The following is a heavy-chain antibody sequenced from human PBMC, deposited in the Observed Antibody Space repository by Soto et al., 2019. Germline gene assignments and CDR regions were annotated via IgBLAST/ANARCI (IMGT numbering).Heavy chain of an antibody. Sequence: EVQLVESGGGLVQPGRSLRLSCAASGFTFDDYAMHWVRQAPGKGLEWVSGISWNSGSIGYADSVKGRFTISRDNAKNALYLQMNSLRAEVTALYYCAKERATMWYYYDGMDVWVQGTTVTVSS. D-gene: IGHD5-12*01. CDR1: GFTFDDYA. V-gene: IGHV3-9*01. CDR2: ISWNSGSI. J-gene: IGHJ6*01. CDR3: AKERATMWYYYDGMDV.